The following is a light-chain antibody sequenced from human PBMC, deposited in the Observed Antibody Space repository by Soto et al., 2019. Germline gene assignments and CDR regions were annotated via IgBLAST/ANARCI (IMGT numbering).Light chain of an antibody. Sequence: EIVLTQSPGTLSLSPGERATLSCRASQSVSSSYLAWYQQKPGQAPRLLIYGASSRATGIPDRFSGSGSGTDFPLTISRLEPEDFAVYYCQQYSMSPLAFGQGTRLEIK. J-gene: IGKJ5*01. CDR2: GAS. CDR1: QSVSSSY. CDR3: QQYSMSPLA. V-gene: IGKV3-20*01.